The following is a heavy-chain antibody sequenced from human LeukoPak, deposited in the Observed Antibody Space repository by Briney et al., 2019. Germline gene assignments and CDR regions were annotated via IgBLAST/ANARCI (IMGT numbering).Heavy chain of an antibody. V-gene: IGHV4-34*01. Sequence: SETLSLTCAVYGGSFSGYYWSWIRQPPGKGLEWIGEINHSGSTNYNPSLKSRVTISVETSKNQFSRKLSSVTAADTAVYCCAEIEYRTGNWFDPWGQGTLVTVSS. J-gene: IGHJ5*02. CDR1: GGSFSGYY. CDR3: AEIEYRTGNWFDP. CDR2: INHSGST. D-gene: IGHD6-6*01.